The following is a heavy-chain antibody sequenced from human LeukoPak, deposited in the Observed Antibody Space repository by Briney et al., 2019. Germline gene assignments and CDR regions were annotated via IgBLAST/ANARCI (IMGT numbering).Heavy chain of an antibody. D-gene: IGHD3-22*01. CDR2: INHSGSA. Sequence: SETLSPTCAVYGGSFSAYYWSWIRQSPGKGLEWIGEINHSGSANYNPSLKSRVTISDDTSKNQFSLRLRSVTAADTALYYCATYYDSSGYYYFDYWGQGSLVTVSS. V-gene: IGHV4-34*01. CDR1: GGSFSAYY. J-gene: IGHJ4*02. CDR3: ATYYDSSGYYYFDY.